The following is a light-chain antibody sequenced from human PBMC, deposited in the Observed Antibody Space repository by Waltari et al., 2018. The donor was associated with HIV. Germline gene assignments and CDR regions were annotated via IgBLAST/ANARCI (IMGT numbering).Light chain of an antibody. CDR1: QDRSNS. CDR2: GAF. Sequence: DIRMTQSPSSLSASMWDTVTIPCRASQDRSNSVSWFQLQPGKAPKLLVHGAFILQRGVPSRFSGSGSGTDYTLTITGLQAEDFATYFCQQYYGVPLTFGGGTRVDI. CDR3: QQYYGVPLT. J-gene: IGKJ4*01. V-gene: IGKV1-NL1*01.